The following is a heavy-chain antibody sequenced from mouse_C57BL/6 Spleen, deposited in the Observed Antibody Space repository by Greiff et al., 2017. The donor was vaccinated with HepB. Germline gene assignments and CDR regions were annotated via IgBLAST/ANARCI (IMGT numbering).Heavy chain of an antibody. CDR3: ATPHYYGSSYGYFDV. D-gene: IGHD1-1*01. CDR1: GYSFTDYN. V-gene: IGHV1-39*01. Sequence: EVQLQESGPELVKPGASVKISCKASGYSFTDYNMNWVKQSNGKSLEWIGVIKPNYGTTSYNQKFKGKATLTVDQSSSTAYMQLNSLTSEDSAVYYCATPHYYGSSYGYFDVWGTGTTVTVSS. J-gene: IGHJ1*03. CDR2: IKPNYGTT.